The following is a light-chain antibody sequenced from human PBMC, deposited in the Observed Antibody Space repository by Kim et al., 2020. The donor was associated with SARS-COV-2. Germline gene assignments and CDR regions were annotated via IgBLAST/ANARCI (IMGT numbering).Light chain of an antibody. CDR2: RNN. CDR1: SSNIGSNY. CDR3: AAWDDSLSGPV. V-gene: IGLV1-47*01. Sequence: GQRVPTSCPGSSSNIGSNYVYWYQQLPGTAPKLLIYRNNQRPSGVPDRFSGSKSGTSASLAISGLRSEDEADYYCAAWDDSLSGPVFGGGTQLTVL. J-gene: IGLJ2*01.